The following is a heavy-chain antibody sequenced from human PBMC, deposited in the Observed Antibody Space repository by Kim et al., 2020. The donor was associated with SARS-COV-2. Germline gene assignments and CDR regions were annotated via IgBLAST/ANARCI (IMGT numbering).Heavy chain of an antibody. V-gene: IGHV4-59*01. CDR2: IYYSGST. D-gene: IGHD6-13*01. CDR3: AGNNNYGSSPLDY. CDR1: GGSISSYY. J-gene: IGHJ4*02. Sequence: SETLSLTCTVSGGSISSYYWSWIRQPPGKGLEWIGYIYYSGSTNYNPSLKSRVTISVDTSKNQFSLKLSSVTAADTAVYYCAGNNNYGSSPLDYWGQGTLVTVSS.